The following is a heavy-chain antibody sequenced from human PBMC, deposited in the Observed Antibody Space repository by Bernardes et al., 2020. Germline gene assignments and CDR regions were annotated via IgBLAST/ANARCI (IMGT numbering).Heavy chain of an antibody. CDR3: ARVVENNSAYYSTPLDS. Sequence: GGSLRLSCAASGFTFRSSSMNWVRQAPGPGLAWVSYLSSSSRALYYAESVKGRFIISRDNAKNSLYLQMNSLRDDDTAVYYCARVVENNSAYYSTPLDSWGKGTLVTVSS. D-gene: IGHD3-22*01. CDR1: GFTFRSSS. V-gene: IGHV3-48*02. J-gene: IGHJ4*02. CDR2: LSSSSRAL.